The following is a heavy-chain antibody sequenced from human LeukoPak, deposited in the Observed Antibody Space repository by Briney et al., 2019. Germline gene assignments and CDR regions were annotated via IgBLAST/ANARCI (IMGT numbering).Heavy chain of an antibody. CDR3: ANHQSYYYDSSGPGPDAFDI. Sequence: ASVKVSCKASGGTFSSYAISWVRQAPGQGLEWMGGIIPIFGTANYAQKFQGRVAITADESTSTAYMELSSLRSEDTAVYYCANHQSYYYDSSGPGPDAFDIWGQGTMVTVSS. V-gene: IGHV1-69*13. D-gene: IGHD3-22*01. CDR2: IIPIFGTA. CDR1: GGTFSSYA. J-gene: IGHJ3*02.